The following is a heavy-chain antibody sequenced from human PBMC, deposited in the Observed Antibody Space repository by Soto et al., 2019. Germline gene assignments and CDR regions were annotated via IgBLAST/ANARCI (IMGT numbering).Heavy chain of an antibody. D-gene: IGHD6-19*01. V-gene: IGHV3-64D*06. Sequence: SGGSLRLSCSASGFTFSDYTIHCVRQPPGKGLEFVSAINVNGSNTYYADSVRDRFTISRDNSRNTLYLEMSSLTAKATAVYYCLKEKGPCCAWCHYFDYWGQGTVVTVSS. CDR3: LKEKGPCCAWCHYFDY. J-gene: IGHJ4*02. CDR2: INVNGSNT. CDR1: GFTFSDYT.